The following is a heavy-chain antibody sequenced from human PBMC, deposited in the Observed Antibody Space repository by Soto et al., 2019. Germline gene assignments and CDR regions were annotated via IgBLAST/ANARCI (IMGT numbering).Heavy chain of an antibody. J-gene: IGHJ4*02. V-gene: IGHV1-69*13. CDR2: IIPLFGTA. Sequence: SVKVSCKTSGGTFSAYAIYWVRQAPGQRLEWMGTIIPLFGTADYAQKIQGRVTITADESTSTAYMELSSLRSEDTAVYYCARPKGSYSSGYYYFDYWGQGTLVTVSS. CDR1: GGTFSAYA. CDR3: ARPKGSYSSGYYYFDY. D-gene: IGHD6-19*01.